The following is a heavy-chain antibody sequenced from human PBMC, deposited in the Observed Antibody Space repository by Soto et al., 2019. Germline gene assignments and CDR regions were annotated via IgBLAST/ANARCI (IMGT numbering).Heavy chain of an antibody. CDR1: GYTFTSYG. Sequence: ASVKVSCKASGYTFTSYGISWVRQAPGQGLEWMGWISANNGNTNYAQKLQGRVTMTTDTSTSTAYMELRSLRSDDTAVYYCARAPPVWGSYRYIYWGQGTLVTV. D-gene: IGHD3-16*02. CDR2: ISANNGNT. J-gene: IGHJ4*02. CDR3: ARAPPVWGSYRYIY. V-gene: IGHV1-18*04.